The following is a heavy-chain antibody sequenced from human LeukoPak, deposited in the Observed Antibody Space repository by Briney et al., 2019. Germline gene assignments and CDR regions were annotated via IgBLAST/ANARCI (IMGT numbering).Heavy chain of an antibody. Sequence: GGSLRLSCAASGFTFSSYGMHWVRQAPGKGLEWVAFIRYDGSNKDYADSVKGRFTISRDNSKNTLYLQMNSLRVEDTAVYYCAKGRGYSGYEEIFDYWGQGTLVTVSS. CDR2: IRYDGSNK. D-gene: IGHD5-12*01. V-gene: IGHV3-30*02. CDR1: GFTFSSYG. CDR3: AKGRGYSGYEEIFDY. J-gene: IGHJ4*02.